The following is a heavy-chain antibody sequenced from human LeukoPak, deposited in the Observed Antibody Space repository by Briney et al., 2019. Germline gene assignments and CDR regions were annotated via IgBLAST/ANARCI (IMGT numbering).Heavy chain of an antibody. D-gene: IGHD6-19*01. V-gene: IGHV3-30*18. CDR2: ISYDGSNK. CDR1: GFTFSSYG. J-gene: IGHJ4*02. CDR3: AKDIASVQRVAGYFDY. Sequence: PGRSLRLSCAASGFTFSSYGMHWVRQAPGKGLEWVAVISYDGSNKYYADSVKGRFTISRDNAKNSLYLQMNSLRAEDTALYYCAKDIASVQRVAGYFDYWGQGTLVTVSS.